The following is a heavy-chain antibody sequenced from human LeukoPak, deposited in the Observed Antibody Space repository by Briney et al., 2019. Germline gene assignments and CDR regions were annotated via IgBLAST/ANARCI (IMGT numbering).Heavy chain of an antibody. CDR1: GGSISSSNW. D-gene: IGHD3-22*01. CDR3: ARGIPGYFNTSGYYYDY. V-gene: IGHV4-4*02. J-gene: IGHJ4*02. CDR2: IYHSGST. Sequence: PSETLSLTCAVSGGSISSSNWWSWVRQPPGKGLEWIGEIYHSGSTNYNPSLKSRVTISVDKSRNQFSLRLSSVTAADTAVYYCARGIPGYFNTSGYYYDYWGQGTLVTVSS.